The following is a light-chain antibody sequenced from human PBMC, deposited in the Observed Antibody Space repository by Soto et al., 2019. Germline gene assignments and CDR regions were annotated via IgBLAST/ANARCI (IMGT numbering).Light chain of an antibody. V-gene: IGLV2-14*01. J-gene: IGLJ2*01. CDR3: SSFTSSTTLL. CDR2: AVT. Sequence: QSVLTQPASVSGSPGQSITISCTVTATDVGAYNYVSWYQQHPGRAPKLIIYAVTDRPSGVADRFSGSKSGDTASLTISGLQAEDEAHYYCSSFTSSTTLLFGGGTKVTVL. CDR1: ATDVGAYNY.